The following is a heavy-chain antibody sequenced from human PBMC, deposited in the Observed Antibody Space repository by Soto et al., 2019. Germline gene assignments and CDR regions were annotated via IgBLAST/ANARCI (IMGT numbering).Heavy chain of an antibody. CDR3: AIQGIAVAGVGNWFDP. CDR1: GGSISSSSYY. Sequence: KPSETLSLTCTVSGGSISSSSYYWGWIRQPPGKGLEWIGSIYYSGSTYYNPSLKSRVTISVDTSKNQFSLKLSSVTAADTAVYYCAIQGIAVAGVGNWFDPWGQGTLVTVSS. CDR2: IYYSGST. D-gene: IGHD6-19*01. J-gene: IGHJ5*02. V-gene: IGHV4-39*01.